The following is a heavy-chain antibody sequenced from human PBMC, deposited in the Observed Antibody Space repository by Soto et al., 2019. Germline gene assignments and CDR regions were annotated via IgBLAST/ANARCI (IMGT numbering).Heavy chain of an antibody. CDR1: GGSFSGYY. V-gene: IGHV4-34*01. J-gene: IGHJ6*02. D-gene: IGHD6-19*01. CDR2: INHSGST. CDR3: ARGRSGWYFSRYGMDV. Sequence: SETLSLTCAVYGGSFSGYYWSWIRQPPGKGLEWIGEINHSGSTNYNPSLKSRVTISVDTSKNQFSLKLSSVTAADTAVYYCARGRSGWYFSRYGMDVWGQGTTVTVSS.